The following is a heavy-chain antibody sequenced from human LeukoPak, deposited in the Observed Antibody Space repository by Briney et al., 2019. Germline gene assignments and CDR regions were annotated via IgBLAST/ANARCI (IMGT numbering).Heavy chain of an antibody. CDR1: GFTFSSYA. CDR3: ARFSTGIFGVVMDRYHYFDY. V-gene: IGHV3-30-3*01. CDR2: ISYDGSNK. Sequence: GGSLRLSCAASGFTFSSYAMHWVRQAPGKGLEWVAVISYDGSNKYYADSVKGRFTISRDNSKNTLYLQMNSLRAEDTAVYYCARFSTGIFGVVMDRYHYFDYWGQGTLVTVSS. D-gene: IGHD3-3*02. J-gene: IGHJ4*02.